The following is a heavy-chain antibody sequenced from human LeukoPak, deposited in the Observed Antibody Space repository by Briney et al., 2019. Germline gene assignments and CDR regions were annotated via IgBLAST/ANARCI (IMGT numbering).Heavy chain of an antibody. V-gene: IGHV3-9*01. D-gene: IGHD3-22*01. CDR3: TKGVSMIVPLTAFDI. CDR1: GFTFNDYT. Sequence: GRSLRLSCAASGFTFNDYTMNWVRQAPGKGLEWVSGISWNSGTIGYADSVKGRFTISTDNAKSSLYLQMNSLRAEDTALYYCTKGVSMIVPLTAFDIWGQGTMVTVSS. CDR2: ISWNSGTI. J-gene: IGHJ3*02.